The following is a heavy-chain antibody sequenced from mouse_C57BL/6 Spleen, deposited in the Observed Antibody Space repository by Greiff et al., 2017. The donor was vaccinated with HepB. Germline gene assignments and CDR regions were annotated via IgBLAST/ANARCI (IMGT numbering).Heavy chain of an antibody. V-gene: IGHV1-69*01. J-gene: IGHJ1*03. CDR3: ARREGNYRYWYFDV. CDR2: IDPSDSYT. CDR1: GYTFTSYW. Sequence: QVQLQQPGAELVMPGASVKLSCKASGYTFTSYWMHWVKQRPGQGLEWIGEIDPSDSYTNYNQKFKGKSTLTLDKSSSTAYMQLSSLTSEDSAVYYCARREGNYRYWYFDVWGTGTTVTVSS. D-gene: IGHD2-1*01.